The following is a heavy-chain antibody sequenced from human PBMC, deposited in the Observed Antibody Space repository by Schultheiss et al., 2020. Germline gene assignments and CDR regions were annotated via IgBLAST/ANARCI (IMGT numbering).Heavy chain of an antibody. CDR3: ARIGYYDSSGYT. D-gene: IGHD3-22*01. CDR2: IDWDDDK. J-gene: IGHJ5*02. CDR1: GFSLSTSGMR. V-gene: IGHV2-70*04. Sequence: SGPTLVKPTQTLTLTCTFSGFSLSTSGMRVSWIRQPPGKALEWLARIDWDDDKFYSTSLKTRLTISKDTSKNQVVLTMTNMDPVDTATYYCARIGYYDSSGYTWGQGTLVNVSS.